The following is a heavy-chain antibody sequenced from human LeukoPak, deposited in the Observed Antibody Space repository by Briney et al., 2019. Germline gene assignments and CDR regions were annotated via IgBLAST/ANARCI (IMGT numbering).Heavy chain of an antibody. Sequence: SQTLSLTCTVSGGSISSGGYYWSWIRQHPGKGLEWIGYIYYSGSTYYKPSLKSRVTISVDTSKNQFSLKLSSVTAADTAVYYCARATTVVTPVWGAFDIWGQGTMVTVSS. CDR2: IYYSGST. V-gene: IGHV4-31*03. D-gene: IGHD4-23*01. CDR3: ARATTVVTPVWGAFDI. J-gene: IGHJ3*02. CDR1: GGSISSGGYY.